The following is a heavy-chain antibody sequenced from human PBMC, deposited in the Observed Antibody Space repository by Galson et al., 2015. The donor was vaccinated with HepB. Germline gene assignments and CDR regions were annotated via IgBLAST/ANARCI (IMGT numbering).Heavy chain of an antibody. CDR1: GFTFSGSA. D-gene: IGHD3-3*01. J-gene: IGHJ4*02. V-gene: IGHV3-73*01. CDR2: IRSKANSYAT. CDR3: TSNLDFWSGYYEDY. Sequence: SLRLSCAASGFTFSGSAMHWVRQASGKGLEWVGRIRSKANSYATAYAASVKGRFTISRDDSKNTAYLQMNSLKTEDTAVYYCTSNLDFWSGYYEDYWGQGTLVTVSS.